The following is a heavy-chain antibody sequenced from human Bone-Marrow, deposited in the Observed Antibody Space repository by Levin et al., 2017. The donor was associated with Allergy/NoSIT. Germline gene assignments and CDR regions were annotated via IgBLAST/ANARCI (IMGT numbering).Heavy chain of an antibody. J-gene: IGHJ5*02. CDR1: GFSVSSKH. CDR3: AFYGGDSGGLDP. D-gene: IGHD4-23*01. V-gene: IGHV3-53*01. Sequence: ETLSLTCAASGFSVSSKHMSWVRQAPGKGLEWVSVIYTGDATSYADSVKGRFTISRDNSKNTLYLQMNSLRAEDTAVYYCAFYGGDSGGLDPWGQGTLVTVSS. CDR2: IYTGDAT.